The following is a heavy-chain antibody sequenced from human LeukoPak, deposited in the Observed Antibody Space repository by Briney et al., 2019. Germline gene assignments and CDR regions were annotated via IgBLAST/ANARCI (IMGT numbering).Heavy chain of an antibody. J-gene: IGHJ2*01. D-gene: IGHD3-3*01. CDR1: GGSISSYY. CDR3: ARVYYDFWSGYSHWYFDL. V-gene: IGHV4-59*01. Sequence: PSETLSLTCTASGGSISSYYWSWIRQPPGKGLEWIGYIYYSGSTNYNPSLKSRVTISVDTSKNQFSLKLSSVTAADTAVYYCARVYYDFWSGYSHWYFDLWGRGTLVTVSS. CDR2: IYYSGST.